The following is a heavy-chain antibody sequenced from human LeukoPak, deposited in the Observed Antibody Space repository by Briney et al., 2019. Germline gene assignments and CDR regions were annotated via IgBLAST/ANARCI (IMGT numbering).Heavy chain of an antibody. CDR3: ARDLDIVVVVPSSHTAFDP. J-gene: IGHJ5*02. Sequence: SVKVSCKASGGTFSSYAISWVRQAPGQGLEWMGGIIPIFGTANYAQKLQGRVTMTTDTSTSTAYMELRSLRSDDTAVYYCARDLDIVVVVPSSHTAFDPWGQGTLVTVSS. CDR1: GGTFSSYA. V-gene: IGHV1-69*05. D-gene: IGHD2-15*01. CDR2: IIPIFGTA.